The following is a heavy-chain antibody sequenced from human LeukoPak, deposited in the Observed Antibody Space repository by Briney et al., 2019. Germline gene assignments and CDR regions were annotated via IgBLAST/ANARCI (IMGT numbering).Heavy chain of an antibody. CDR1: GGSISSRSYY. CDR3: ASKYCSSTSCAIGLVDY. J-gene: IGHJ4*02. D-gene: IGHD2-2*01. CDR2: IYYSGST. Sequence: SETLSLTCTVSGGSISSRSYYWGWIRQPPGKGLEWIGSIYYSGSTYYNPSLKSRVTISVDTSENQFSLKLSSVTAADTAVYYCASKYCSSTSCAIGLVDYWGQGSLVTVSS. V-gene: IGHV4-39*01.